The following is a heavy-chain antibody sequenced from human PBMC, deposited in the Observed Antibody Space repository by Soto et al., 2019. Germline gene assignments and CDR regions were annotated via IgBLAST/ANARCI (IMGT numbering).Heavy chain of an antibody. CDR2: IYWDDDK. CDR1: GFSLSTSGVG. Sequence: QITLKESGPTLVKPTQTLTLTCTFSGFSLSTSGVGVGWIRQPPGKALEWLALIYWDDDKRYSPSLKSRLTKAEDTSKSQGVRTMTNIDPVDTAPYSCARFMTTESWECWFDPWGQGTLVPVSS. D-gene: IGHD4-17*01. CDR3: ARFMTTESWECWFDP. J-gene: IGHJ5*02. V-gene: IGHV2-5*02.